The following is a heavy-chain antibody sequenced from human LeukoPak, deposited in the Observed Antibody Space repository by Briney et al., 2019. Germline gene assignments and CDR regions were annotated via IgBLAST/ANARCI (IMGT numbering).Heavy chain of an antibody. D-gene: IGHD2-15*01. CDR3: ARGTGWQQRTDNWFDP. CDR2: INHSGST. Sequence: PSETLSLTCAVYGGSFSGYYWSWIRQPPGKGLEWIGEINHSGSTNYNPSLKSRVTISVDTSKNQFSLKLSSVTAADTAVYYCARGTGWQQRTDNWFDPWGQGTLVTVSS. J-gene: IGHJ5*02. V-gene: IGHV4-34*01. CDR1: GGSFSGYY.